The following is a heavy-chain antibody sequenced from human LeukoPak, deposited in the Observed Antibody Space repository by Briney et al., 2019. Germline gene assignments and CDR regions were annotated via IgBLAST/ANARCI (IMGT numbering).Heavy chain of an antibody. CDR1: GFTFSSYG. Sequence: PGRSLRLSCAASGFTFSSYGMDWVRQAPGKGLEWVAFISYDGSNKYYADSVKGRFTISRDNSKNTLYLQMNSLRAEDTAVYYCAKSSNSYGYYWGQGTLVTVSS. D-gene: IGHD5-18*01. J-gene: IGHJ4*02. V-gene: IGHV3-30*18. CDR2: ISYDGSNK. CDR3: AKSSNSYGYY.